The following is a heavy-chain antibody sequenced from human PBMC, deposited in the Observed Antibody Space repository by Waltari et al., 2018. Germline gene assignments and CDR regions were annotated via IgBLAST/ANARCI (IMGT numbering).Heavy chain of an antibody. CDR1: GGSISTSSYY. V-gene: IGHV4-39*01. CDR2: IYYSGST. D-gene: IGHD1-26*01. J-gene: IGHJ4*02. Sequence: QLQLQESGPGLVKPSETLSLTCTVSGGSISTSSYYWGWIRQPPGKGLEWIGSIYYSGSTYYNPSLKSRVTISVDTSKNQFSLKLSSVTAADTAVYYCASPVGAMVDYWGQGTLVTVSS. CDR3: ASPVGAMVDY.